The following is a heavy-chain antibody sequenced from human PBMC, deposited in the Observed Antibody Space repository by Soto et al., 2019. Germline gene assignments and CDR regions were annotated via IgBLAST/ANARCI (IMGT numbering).Heavy chain of an antibody. D-gene: IGHD6-13*01. J-gene: IGHJ5*02. CDR2: IYPGDSDT. V-gene: IGHV5-51*01. Sequence: GESLKISCKGSGYSFTSYWIGWVRQMPGKDLEWMGIIYPGDSDTRYSPSFQGQVTISADKSISTAYLQWSSLKASDTAMYYCASSYSSSWYGYYWFVHWGQRTLVTDCS. CDR1: GYSFTSYW. CDR3: ASSYSSSWYGYYWFVH.